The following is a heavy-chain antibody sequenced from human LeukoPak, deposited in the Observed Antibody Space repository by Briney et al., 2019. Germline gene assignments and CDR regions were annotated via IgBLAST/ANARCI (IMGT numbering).Heavy chain of an antibody. CDR1: GGSISSGNW. CDR3: ASSDGQPPRFDSSYDVFDY. V-gene: IGHV4-4*02. Sequence: SETLSLTCAVSGGSISSGNWWSWVRQPPGKGLEWIGEIYHSGRTNYNPSLKSRVTISLDKSKNQFSLNLSSVTAADTALYYCASSDGQPPRFDSSYDVFDYWGQGTLVTVSS. J-gene: IGHJ4*02. CDR2: IYHSGRT. D-gene: IGHD5-12*01.